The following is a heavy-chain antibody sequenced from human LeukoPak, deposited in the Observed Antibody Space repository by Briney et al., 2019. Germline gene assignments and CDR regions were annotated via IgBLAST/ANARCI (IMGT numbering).Heavy chain of an antibody. CDR1: GGSISSGNW. CDR3: ASSDGQPPRFDSSYDVFDY. V-gene: IGHV4-4*02. Sequence: SETLSLTCAVSGGSISSGNWWSWVRQPPGKGLEWIGEIYHSGRTNYNPSLKSRVTISLDKSKNQFSLNLSSVTAADTALYYCASSDGQPPRFDSSYDVFDYWGQGTLVTVSS. J-gene: IGHJ4*02. CDR2: IYHSGRT. D-gene: IGHD5-12*01.